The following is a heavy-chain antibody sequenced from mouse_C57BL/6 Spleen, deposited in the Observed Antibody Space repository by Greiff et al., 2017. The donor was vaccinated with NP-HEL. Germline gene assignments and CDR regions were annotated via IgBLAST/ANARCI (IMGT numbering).Heavy chain of an antibody. CDR3: ARESNYAMDY. Sequence: EVKLVESGGDLVKPGASLKLSCAASGFTFSSYGMSWVRQTPDKSLEWVGTISRGGSYTYYPASFQGRFTISRDTAKNTLYLQMSSLKSEDTAMYYCARESNYAMDYWGQGTSVTVSS. J-gene: IGHJ4*01. CDR2: ISRGGSYT. V-gene: IGHV5-6*01. CDR1: GFTFSSYG.